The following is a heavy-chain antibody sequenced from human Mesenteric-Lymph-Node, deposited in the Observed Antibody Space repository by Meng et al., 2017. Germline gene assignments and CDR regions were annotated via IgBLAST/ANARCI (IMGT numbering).Heavy chain of an antibody. CDR1: GFTFSSYG. CDR2: IWFDGPPP. Sequence: QVQLVQSGGGVVQPGRSLRISCATSGFTFSSYGMHWIRQAPGKGLEWVATIWFDGPPPPSLASVPRRFSISRDNSQNMLYLEMNSLSVEDTAMYFCARGYAPPLPFNIDKWGQGTLVTVSS. J-gene: IGHJ4*02. V-gene: IGHV3-33*01. D-gene: IGHD5-12*01. CDR3: ARGYAPPLPFNIDK.